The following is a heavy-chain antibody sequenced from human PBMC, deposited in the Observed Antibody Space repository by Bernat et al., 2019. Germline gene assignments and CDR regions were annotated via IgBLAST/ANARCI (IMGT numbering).Heavy chain of an antibody. V-gene: IGHV3-33*01. J-gene: IGHJ5*02. Sequence: QVQLVESGGGVVQPGRSLRLSCAASGFTFSSYGMHWVRQDPGQGLEWVAIIWDDGSNKYYADSVKGRLTITRDNSKNTLYLQMNSLRAEDTAVYYCAREYYYGSGSYSPNWFDPWSQGTLVTVSA. CDR2: IWDDGSNK. CDR1: GFTFSSYG. CDR3: AREYYYGSGSYSPNWFDP. D-gene: IGHD3-10*01.